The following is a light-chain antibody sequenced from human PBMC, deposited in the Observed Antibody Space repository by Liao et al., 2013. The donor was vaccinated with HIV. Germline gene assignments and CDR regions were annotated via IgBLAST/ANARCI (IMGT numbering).Light chain of an antibody. CDR2: YDS. J-gene: IGLJ2*01. CDR3: QVWDDNIRGVV. V-gene: IGLV3-21*04. Sequence: SYVLTQPPSVSVAPRKTASITCGGKNIGSKSVHWYQQKPGQAPVLVIYYDSDRPSGIPERFSGSNSGHTATLTISRVEAGDEADYYCQVWDDNIRGVVFGGGTKLTVL. CDR1: NIGSKS.